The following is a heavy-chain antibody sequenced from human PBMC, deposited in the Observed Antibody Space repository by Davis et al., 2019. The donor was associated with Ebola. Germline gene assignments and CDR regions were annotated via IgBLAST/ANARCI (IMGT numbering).Heavy chain of an antibody. V-gene: IGHV3-23*01. CDR1: GFAFSDYY. CDR2: LGLSADT. CDR3: AKDTSNVWFDV. Sequence: GGSLRLSCETGGFAFSDYYMRWIRQTPGKGLEWVSTLGLSADTYYADSVKGRFTISRDNSKNTLHLQMNSLRVEDTAIYYCAKDTSNVWFDVWGQGTMVTVAS. J-gene: IGHJ3*01. D-gene: IGHD6-19*01.